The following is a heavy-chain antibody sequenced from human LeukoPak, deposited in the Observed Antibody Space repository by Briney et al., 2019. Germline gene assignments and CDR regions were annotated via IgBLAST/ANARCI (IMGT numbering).Heavy chain of an antibody. Sequence: GGSLRLSCAASGFTFSSYAMSWVRQAPGKGLEWVLAISGSGGSTYYADSVKGRFTISRDNSKNTLYLQMNSLRAEDTAVYYCAKDPNRMYSVYYFDYWGQGTLVTVSS. J-gene: IGHJ4*02. CDR2: ISGSGGST. CDR3: AKDPNRMYSVYYFDY. CDR1: GFTFSSYA. D-gene: IGHD1-14*01. V-gene: IGHV3-23*01.